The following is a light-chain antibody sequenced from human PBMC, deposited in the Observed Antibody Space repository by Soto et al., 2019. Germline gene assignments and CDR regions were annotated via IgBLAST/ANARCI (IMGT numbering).Light chain of an antibody. CDR3: ATRDDSLSGHWL. CDR1: SSNIGTNY. V-gene: IGLV1-47*01. CDR2: RNK. Sequence: QSVLTQPPSASGTPGQRVTISCSGGSSNIGTNYVYWYQHLPVAAPKLLISRNKQRPSGVPDRFSGSKSGTSASLPISGLRSEDEADYYCATRDDSLSGHWLFGGGTKLTVL. J-gene: IGLJ3*02.